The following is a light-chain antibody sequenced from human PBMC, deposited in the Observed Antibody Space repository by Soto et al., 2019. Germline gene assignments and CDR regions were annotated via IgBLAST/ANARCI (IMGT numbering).Light chain of an antibody. CDR1: SGDIGSYNR. V-gene: IGLV2-14*01. Sequence: QSVLTPPASVSGSPGQSITISCTGTSGDIGSYNRVSWYQQHPGKAPKLIIYEVTDWPSGVSNRFSGSKSGNTASLTISGLQAEDEAEYYCSSYTNINTRACVFGTGTKLTVL. J-gene: IGLJ1*01. CDR2: EVT. CDR3: SSYTNINTRACV.